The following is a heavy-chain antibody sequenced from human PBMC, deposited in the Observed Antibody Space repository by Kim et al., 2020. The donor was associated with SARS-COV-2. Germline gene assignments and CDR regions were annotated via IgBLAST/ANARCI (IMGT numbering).Heavy chain of an antibody. J-gene: IGHJ6*02. V-gene: IGHV1-3*01. CDR1: GYTFTSYA. Sequence: ASVKVSCKASGYTFTSYAVHWVRQAPGQRLEWMGWINAGNGNTKYSQKFQGRVTNTRDTSASTAYMELSSLRSEDTAVYYCARDGSGSYYLYHGMDVWGQGTTYTVSS. CDR3: ARDGSGSYYLYHGMDV. D-gene: IGHD3-10*01. CDR2: INAGNGNT.